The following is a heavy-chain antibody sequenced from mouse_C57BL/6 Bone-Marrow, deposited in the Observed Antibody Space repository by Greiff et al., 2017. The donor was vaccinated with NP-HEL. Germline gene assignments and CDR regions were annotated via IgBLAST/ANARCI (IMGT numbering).Heavy chain of an antibody. CDR3: ARSYYYGSSYDY. J-gene: IGHJ3*01. Sequence: EVQRVESGGGLVQPGGSLSLSCAASGFSFTDYYMSWVRQPPGKALEWLGFIRNKANGYTTEYSASVQGRFTISRDNSQSILYLQRNALRAEDSATYYCARSYYYGSSYDYWGQGTLVTVSA. D-gene: IGHD1-1*01. V-gene: IGHV7-3*01. CDR2: IRNKANGYTT. CDR1: GFSFTDYY.